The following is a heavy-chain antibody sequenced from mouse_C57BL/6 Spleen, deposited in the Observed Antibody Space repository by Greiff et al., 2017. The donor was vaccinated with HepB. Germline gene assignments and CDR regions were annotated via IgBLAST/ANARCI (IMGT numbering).Heavy chain of an antibody. V-gene: IGHV6-3*01. Sequence: EVMLVESGGGLVQPGGSMKLSCVASGFTFSNYWMNWVRQSPEKGLEWVAQIRLKSDNYATHYAESVTGRFTISSDDSKSSVYLQMNNLRAEDTGMYYCSPYAYFDYGGQGTTLTVSS. CDR1: GFTFSNYW. J-gene: IGHJ2*01. CDR2: IRLKSDNYAT. CDR3: SPYAYFDY. D-gene: IGHD1-1*01.